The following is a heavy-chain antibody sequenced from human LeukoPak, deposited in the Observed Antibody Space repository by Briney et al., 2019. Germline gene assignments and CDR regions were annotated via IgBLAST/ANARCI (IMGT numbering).Heavy chain of an antibody. Sequence: HTGRSLRLSCAASGFTFSSYGMHCVRQAPGKGLEWVAVISYDGSNKYYADSVKGRFTISRDNSKNTLYLQMNSLRAEDTAVYYCAKGLYDSSGSDYWGQGTLVTVSS. V-gene: IGHV3-30*18. CDR2: ISYDGSNK. CDR1: GFTFSSYG. CDR3: AKGLYDSSGSDY. J-gene: IGHJ4*02. D-gene: IGHD3-22*01.